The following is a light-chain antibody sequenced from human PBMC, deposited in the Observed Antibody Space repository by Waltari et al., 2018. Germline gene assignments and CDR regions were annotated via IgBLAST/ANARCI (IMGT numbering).Light chain of an antibody. Sequence: DIVMTQSPLSLPVTPGEPASTSCRLSQSLLHSNGYNYLDWYLQKPGQSPQLLIYLGSNRASGVPDRFSGSGSGTDFTLKISRVEAEDVGVYYCMQALQTPYTFGQGTKLEIK. CDR3: MQALQTPYT. CDR2: LGS. V-gene: IGKV2-28*01. CDR1: QSLLHSNGYNY. J-gene: IGKJ2*01.